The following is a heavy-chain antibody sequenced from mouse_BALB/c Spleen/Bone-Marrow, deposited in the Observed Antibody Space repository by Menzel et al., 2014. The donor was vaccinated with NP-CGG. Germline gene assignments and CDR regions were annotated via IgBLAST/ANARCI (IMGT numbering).Heavy chain of an antibody. J-gene: IGHJ3*01. CDR2: INPYNGDT. D-gene: IGHD2-14*01. CDR3: SRDYRYDGGAWFAY. Sequence: VQLQQSGPELVKPGASMKISCKASGYSFTAYTMNWVKQSHGKNLEWIGLINPYNGDTNYNQKFKGKATLTVDKSSSTAYMELLSLTSEDSAVYYCSRDYRYDGGAWFAYWGQGTPVTVAA. V-gene: IGHV1-37*01. CDR1: GYSFTAYT.